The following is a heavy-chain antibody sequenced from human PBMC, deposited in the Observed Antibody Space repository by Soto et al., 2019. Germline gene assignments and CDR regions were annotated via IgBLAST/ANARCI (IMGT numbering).Heavy chain of an antibody. CDR2: FDPEDGET. CDR1: RYTHTELS. CDR3: ATDSQFYSGSYYYFDY. Sequence: ASVKVSCKVSRYTHTELSMHSVRQATEKRLEWMGGFDPEDGETIYAQKFQGRVTMTEDTSTDTAYMELSSLRSEDTAVYYCATDSQFYSGSYYYFDYWGQGTLVTVSS. V-gene: IGHV1-24*01. J-gene: IGHJ4*02. D-gene: IGHD1-26*01.